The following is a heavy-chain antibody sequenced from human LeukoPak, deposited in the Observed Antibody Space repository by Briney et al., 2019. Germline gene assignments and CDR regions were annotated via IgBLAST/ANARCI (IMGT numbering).Heavy chain of an antibody. CDR3: ARWDCSSTNCYSSHNWFDP. Sequence: GRSLRLSCAASGFTFSSCEMNWVRQAPGKGLEWVSYISSSGDTIYYADSVKGRFTVSRDDAKNSLYLQMNSLRAEDTAVYYCARWDCSSTNCYSSHNWFDPWGQGTLVTVSS. V-gene: IGHV3-48*03. CDR1: GFTFSSCE. J-gene: IGHJ5*02. D-gene: IGHD2-2*01. CDR2: ISSSGDTI.